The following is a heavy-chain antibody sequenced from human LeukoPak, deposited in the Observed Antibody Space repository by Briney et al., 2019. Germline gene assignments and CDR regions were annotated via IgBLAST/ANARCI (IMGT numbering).Heavy chain of an antibody. J-gene: IGHJ6*03. Sequence: SETLSLTCTVSGGSISSSSYYWGWIRQPAGKGLEWIGRIYTSGSTNYNPSLKSRVTMSVDTSKNQFSLKLSSVTAADTAVYYCARDRTNYYYYYMDVWGKGTTVTISS. CDR1: GGSISSSSYY. CDR2: IYTSGST. CDR3: ARDRTNYYYYYMDV. V-gene: IGHV4-61*02.